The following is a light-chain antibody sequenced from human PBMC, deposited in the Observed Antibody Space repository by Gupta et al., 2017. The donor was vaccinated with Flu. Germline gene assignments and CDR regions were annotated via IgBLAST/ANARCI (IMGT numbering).Light chain of an antibody. CDR2: SND. CDR1: TSNIGRNS. V-gene: IGLV1-44*01. Sequence: QRVTISCVGSTSNIGRNSASWYQQHPETAPKLLIYSNDQRPSGVPDRFSGSKSGTSASLAISGLQSEDEGDYYCAAWDDSLKGVFGTGTKVTV. CDR3: AAWDDSLKGV. J-gene: IGLJ1*01.